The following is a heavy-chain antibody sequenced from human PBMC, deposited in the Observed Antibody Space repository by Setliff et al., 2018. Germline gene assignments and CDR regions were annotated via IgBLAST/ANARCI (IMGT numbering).Heavy chain of an antibody. CDR3: VRGLPFDY. V-gene: IGHV3-66*01. J-gene: IGHJ4*02. Sequence: LRLSCAASGFTVSSNYMSWVRQAPGKGPEYVSIIYTDGTTYYTDSVKGRFTISRDNSKNTLYLQLNSLRAEDTAVYYCVRGLPFDYWGQGTLVTVS. CDR1: GFTVSSNY. CDR2: IYTDGTT.